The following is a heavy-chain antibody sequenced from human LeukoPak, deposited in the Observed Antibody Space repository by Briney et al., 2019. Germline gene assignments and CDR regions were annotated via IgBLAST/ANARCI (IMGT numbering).Heavy chain of an antibody. V-gene: IGHV1-2*02. CDR3: ARDPSTTVTTSSNWFDP. Sequence: ASVKVSCKASGYTFTGYYMHWVRQAPGQGLEWMGWINPNSGGTNYAQKFQGRVTMTRDTSISTAYMELSRLRSDDTAVYYCARDPSTTVTTSSNWFDPWGQGTLVTVSS. CDR2: INPNSGGT. D-gene: IGHD4-11*01. J-gene: IGHJ5*02. CDR1: GYTFTGYY.